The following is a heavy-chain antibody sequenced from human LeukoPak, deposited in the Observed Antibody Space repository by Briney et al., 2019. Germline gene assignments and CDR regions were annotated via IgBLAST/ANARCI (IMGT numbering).Heavy chain of an antibody. CDR3: ARVMPTLDY. D-gene: IGHD2-2*01. V-gene: IGHV3-21*01. CDR2: ISSSSSYI. Sequence: PGGCLRLSCAASGFTFTTYSMNWVRQAPGKGLEWVSSISSSSSYINYADSVRGRFTISRDNAKNSLYLQMNSLRAEDTAVYYCARVMPTLDYWGQGTLVTVSS. J-gene: IGHJ4*02. CDR1: GFTFTTYS.